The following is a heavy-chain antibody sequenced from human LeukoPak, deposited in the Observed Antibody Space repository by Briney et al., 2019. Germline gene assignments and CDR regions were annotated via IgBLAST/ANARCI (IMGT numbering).Heavy chain of an antibody. CDR2: INHSGST. CDR1: GGSFSGYY. V-gene: IGHV4-34*01. Sequence: SETLSLTCAVYGGSFSGYYWSWIRQPPGKGLEWIGEINHSGSTNYNPSLKSRVTISVDTSKNQFSLKLSSVTAADTAVYYCARGLRWGRLFDYWGQGTLVTVSS. J-gene: IGHJ4*02. D-gene: IGHD3-16*01. CDR3: ARGLRWGRLFDY.